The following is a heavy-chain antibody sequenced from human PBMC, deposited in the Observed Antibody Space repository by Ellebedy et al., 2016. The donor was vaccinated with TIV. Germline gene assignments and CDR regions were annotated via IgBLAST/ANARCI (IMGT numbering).Heavy chain of an antibody. D-gene: IGHD6-13*01. Sequence: ASVKVSCKASGYTFTGYYMHWVRQAPGQGLEWMGIINPNGGSTTYAQKFQGRVTMTRDTSISTGYMELSGLKSDDTAVYYCAALPYISTSSAYWGQGTLVTVSS. J-gene: IGHJ4*02. CDR3: AALPYISTSSAY. V-gene: IGHV1-2*02. CDR1: GYTFTGYY. CDR2: INPNGGST.